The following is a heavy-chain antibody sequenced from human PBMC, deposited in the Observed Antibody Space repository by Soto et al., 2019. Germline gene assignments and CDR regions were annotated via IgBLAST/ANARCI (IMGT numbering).Heavy chain of an antibody. V-gene: IGHV4-59*08. CDR1: GGSISSYY. CDR3: ASSTLTGPGLDAFAI. Sequence: PSETLSLTCTVAGGSISSYYWSWIRQPPGKGLEWIGYIYYSGSTNYNPSLKSRVTISVDTSKNQFSLKLSSVTAADTAVYYCASSTLTGPGLDAFAIWGQGTMVTVS. J-gene: IGHJ3*02. CDR2: IYYSGST. D-gene: IGHD3-9*01.